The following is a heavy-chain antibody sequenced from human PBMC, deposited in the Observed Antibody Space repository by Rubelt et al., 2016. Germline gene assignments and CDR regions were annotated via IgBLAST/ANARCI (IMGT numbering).Heavy chain of an antibody. V-gene: IGHV3-53*01. CDR2: IYTNGNT. CDR3: ARGQGMAGSDDFDF. J-gene: IGHJ3*01. CDR1: GFSLNNNF. D-gene: IGHD6-19*01. Sequence: EVLLVESGGGLIQPGGSLRLSCTASGFSLNNNFMSWVRQAPGKGLEWVSLIYTNGNTYYAESGKGRFTISRDTSDNNLYLQMKSRRYGDTALYYCARGQGMAGSDDFDFLCQGTLVKVSS.